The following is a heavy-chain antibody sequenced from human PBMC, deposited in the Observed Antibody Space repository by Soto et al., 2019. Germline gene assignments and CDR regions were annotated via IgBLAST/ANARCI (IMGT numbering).Heavy chain of an antibody. J-gene: IGHJ4*02. CDR3: ARVGARDCSGGSGYPGGWDY. Sequence: QVQLVQSGAEVKKPGSSVKVSCKASGGTFSSYAISWVRQAPGQGLEWMGGIIPIFGTANYAQKFQGRVTITADESTSTAYMEVSSLSSEDTAVYYCARVGARDCSGGSGYPGGWDYWGQGTLVTVSS. CDR1: GGTFSSYA. V-gene: IGHV1-69*12. D-gene: IGHD2-15*01. CDR2: IIPIFGTA.